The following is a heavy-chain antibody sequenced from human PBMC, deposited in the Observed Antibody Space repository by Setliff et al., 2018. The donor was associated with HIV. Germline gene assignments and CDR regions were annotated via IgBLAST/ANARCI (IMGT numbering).Heavy chain of an antibody. Sequence: SETLSLTCAVSGGSISSDNWWSWVRQPPGKGLEWIGYISYSGSTNYNPSLKSRITMSVETSKNQVSLRLRSVTAADTAVYYCARDRVESLLFGDLNYMDVWGKGTTVTVSS. D-gene: IGHD3-10*01. J-gene: IGHJ6*03. CDR3: ARDRVESLLFGDLNYMDV. CDR1: GGSISSDNW. CDR2: ISYSGST. V-gene: IGHV4-4*02.